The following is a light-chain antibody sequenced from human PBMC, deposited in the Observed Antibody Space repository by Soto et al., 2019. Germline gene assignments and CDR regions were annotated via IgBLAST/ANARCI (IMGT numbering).Light chain of an antibody. CDR3: SLYTRSSSVL. Sequence: QSALTQPASVSGSPGQSITISCTGTSSDVGYYNYVSWYQQHPGKAPKVLIYEVRNRPSGASSRFSGSKSGNTAFLTISGLQAEDEADFYRSLYTRSSSVLFGGGTKLTVL. V-gene: IGLV2-14*01. J-gene: IGLJ2*01. CDR1: SSDVGYYNY. CDR2: EVR.